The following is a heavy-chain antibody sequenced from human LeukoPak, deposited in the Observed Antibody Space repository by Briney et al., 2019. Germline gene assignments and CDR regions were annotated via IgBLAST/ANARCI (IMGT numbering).Heavy chain of an antibody. Sequence: PGGSLRLSCAASGFTFADYGMSWVPQAPGKGLERVSGINWNGGITGYADSVKGRFPLSRDNAKNSLYLQMNSLRAEDTALYYCARGGGYYDSSGYHDAFDIWGQGTMVTVSS. D-gene: IGHD3-22*01. J-gene: IGHJ3*02. CDR1: GFTFADYG. CDR2: INWNGGIT. CDR3: ARGGGYYDSSGYHDAFDI. V-gene: IGHV3-20*04.